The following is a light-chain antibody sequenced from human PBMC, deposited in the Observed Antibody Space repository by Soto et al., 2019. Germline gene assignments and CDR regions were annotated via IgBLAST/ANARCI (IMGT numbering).Light chain of an antibody. CDR3: RKYESYPIT. CDR1: QDIRNH. CDR2: AAS. V-gene: IGKV1-16*02. Sequence: DIQMTQSPSSLSASVGDRVTITCRASQDIRNHLAWYQQKPGKAPKSLIYAASSLHSGVPSKFSGSGSGTDFTLIITSVQPEDVATYYCRKYESYPITFGQGTRLEIK. J-gene: IGKJ5*01.